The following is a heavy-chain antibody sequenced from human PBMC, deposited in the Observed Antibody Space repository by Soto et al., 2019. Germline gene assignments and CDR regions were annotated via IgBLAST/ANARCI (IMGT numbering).Heavy chain of an antibody. CDR3: ARDQTDSGGYSDS. J-gene: IGHJ4*02. V-gene: IGHV3-33*01. CDR2: IWNDGSHA. Sequence: GGSLRLSCEGSGFPFRSYGIQWVRQAPGKGLEWLGLIWNDGSHAYYADSVKGRFTISRDNSKNTVFLQVSNLRAEDTAVYFCARDQTDSGGYSDSWGQGTLVTVS. CDR1: GFPFRSYG. D-gene: IGHD2-15*01.